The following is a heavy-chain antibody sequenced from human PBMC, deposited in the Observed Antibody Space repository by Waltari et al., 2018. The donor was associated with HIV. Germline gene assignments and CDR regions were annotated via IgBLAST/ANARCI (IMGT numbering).Heavy chain of an antibody. J-gene: IGHJ3*02. V-gene: IGHV3-49*04. CDR3: TRGSWSGI. CDR2: IRTKVYGGTT. Sequence: DVQLVGCEGGVGLPGRSLGLSCTASGLTFGGYSFGLVRQAPGKGLEWVGFIRTKVYGGTTEYAASVKGRFTISRDDSRSIAYLQMNSLKTEDTAVYYCTRGSWSGIWGQGTMVTVSS. CDR1: GLTFGGYS. D-gene: IGHD2-15*01.